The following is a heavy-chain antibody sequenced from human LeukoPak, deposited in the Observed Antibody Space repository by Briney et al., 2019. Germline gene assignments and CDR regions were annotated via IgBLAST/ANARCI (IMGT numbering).Heavy chain of an antibody. CDR1: GFTFSSYS. J-gene: IGHJ6*03. Sequence: GGSLRLSCAASGFTFSSYSMNWVRQAPGKGLEWVSYISSSSSTIYYADSVKGRFTISRDNAKNSLYLQMNSLRAEDTAVYYCARDSDEYSYGFYYYYYYMDVWGKGTTVTISS. CDR2: ISSSSSTI. D-gene: IGHD5-18*01. CDR3: ARDSDEYSYGFYYYYYYMDV. V-gene: IGHV3-48*01.